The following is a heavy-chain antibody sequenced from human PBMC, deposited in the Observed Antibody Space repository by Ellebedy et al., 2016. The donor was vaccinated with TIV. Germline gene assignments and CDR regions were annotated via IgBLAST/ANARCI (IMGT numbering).Heavy chain of an antibody. Sequence: SETLSLXXTVSGGSISNYYWSWFRQPPGKRLEWIAYIYYNGNTNYNSSLKSRVTISVATSENQFSLRLTSVTAADTAVYYCARHFNSGTYPLDYWGPGTLVTVSS. J-gene: IGHJ4*02. CDR1: GGSISNYY. V-gene: IGHV4-59*08. CDR3: ARHFNSGTYPLDY. D-gene: IGHD3-10*01. CDR2: IYYNGNT.